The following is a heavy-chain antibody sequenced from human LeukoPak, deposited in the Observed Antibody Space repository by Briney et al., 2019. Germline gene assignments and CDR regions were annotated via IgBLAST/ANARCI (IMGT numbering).Heavy chain of an antibody. CDR2: ISGSGGST. D-gene: IGHD3-22*01. CDR1: GITLSNYG. CDR3: AKRGVVIRVILVGFHKEAYYFDS. Sequence: PGGSLRLSCAVSGITLSNYGMSWVRQAPGKGLEWVASISGSGGSTNYADSVKGRFTISRDNAKNTLYLQMNSLRVEDTAVYFCAKRGVVIRVILVGFHKEAYYFDSWGQGALVTVSS. V-gene: IGHV3-23*01. J-gene: IGHJ4*02.